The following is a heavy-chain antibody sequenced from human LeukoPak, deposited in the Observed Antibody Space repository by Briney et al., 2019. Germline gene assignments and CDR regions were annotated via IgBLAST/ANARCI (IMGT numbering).Heavy chain of an antibody. Sequence: ASVKVSCKASGYTFTGYYMHWVRQAPGQGLEWMGWINPNSGGTNYAQKFQGRVTMTRDTSISTAYMELSRLRSDDTAVYYCARDFGDYVPSWFDYWGQGTLVTVSS. V-gene: IGHV1-2*02. J-gene: IGHJ4*02. CDR3: ARDFGDYVPSWFDY. D-gene: IGHD3-16*01. CDR2: INPNSGGT. CDR1: GYTFTGYY.